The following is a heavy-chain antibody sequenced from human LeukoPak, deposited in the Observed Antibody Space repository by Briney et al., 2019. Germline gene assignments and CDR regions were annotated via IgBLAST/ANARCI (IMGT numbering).Heavy chain of an antibody. D-gene: IGHD1-7*01. CDR1: GFTFRNYW. CDR2: INNDGSST. J-gene: IGHJ4*02. Sequence: GGSLRLSCAASGFTFRNYWMYWVRQDPGKGLLWVSRINNDGSSTVYADSVKGRFTISRDNAKNTLYLQMNSLRAADTAVYYCARGGNYGTLDFWGQGTLVTVSS. V-gene: IGHV3-74*03. CDR3: ARGGNYGTLDF.